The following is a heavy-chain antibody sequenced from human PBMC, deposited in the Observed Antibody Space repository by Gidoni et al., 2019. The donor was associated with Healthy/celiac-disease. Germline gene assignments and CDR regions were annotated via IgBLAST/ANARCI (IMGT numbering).Heavy chain of an antibody. J-gene: IGHJ5*02. V-gene: IGHV1-2*02. Sequence: QVQLVQSGAEVKKPGASVKVPCKASGYTFTGYYLHWVRQAPGQGLEWMGWINPNSGGTNYAQKFQGRVTMTRDTSISTAYMELSRLRSDDTAVYYCARALYYDFWSGTDPWGQGTLVTVSS. D-gene: IGHD3-3*01. CDR2: INPNSGGT. CDR1: GYTFTGYY. CDR3: ARALYYDFWSGTDP.